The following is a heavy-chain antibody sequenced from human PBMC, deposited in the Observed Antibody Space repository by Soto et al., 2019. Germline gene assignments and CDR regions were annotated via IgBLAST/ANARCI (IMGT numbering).Heavy chain of an antibody. CDR3: ARVPDY. V-gene: IGHV4-30-2*01. Sequence: QLQLQESGSGLVKPSQTLSLTCAVSGGSISSGGYSWSWIRQPPGKGLEWIGYMYHSGSTYYNPSRKGRVTISIDRSKTQFSLKLSSVTAGNPAVYSCARVPDYWGQGILVPFSS. J-gene: IGHJ4*02. D-gene: IGHD2-2*01. CDR1: GGSISSGGYS. CDR2: MYHSGST.